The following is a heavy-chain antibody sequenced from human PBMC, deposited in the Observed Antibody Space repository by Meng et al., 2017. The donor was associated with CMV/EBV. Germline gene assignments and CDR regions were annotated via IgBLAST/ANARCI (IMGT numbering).Heavy chain of an antibody. J-gene: IGHJ6*02. CDR3: ARDQFMYSSSFGGMDV. CDR1: GFTFSSYA. CDR2: ISYDGSNK. Sequence: GESLKISCAASGFTFSSYAMHWVRQAPGKGLEWVAVISYDGSNKYYAGSVKGRFTISRDNSKNTLYLQMNSLRAEDTAVYYCARDQFMYSSSFGGMDVWGQGTTVTVSS. V-gene: IGHV3-30*04. D-gene: IGHD6-6*01.